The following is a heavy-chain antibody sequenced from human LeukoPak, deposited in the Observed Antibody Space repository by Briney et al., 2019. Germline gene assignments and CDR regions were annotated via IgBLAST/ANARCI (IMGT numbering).Heavy chain of an antibody. Sequence: PGRSLRLSCAASGFTFSSYAMHWVRQAPGKGLEWVAVISYDGSNKYYADSVKGRFTISRDNSKNTLYLQMNSLRAEDTAVYYCARDGDSSGYLLRFFDYWGQGTLVTVSS. V-gene: IGHV3-30*04. CDR3: ARDGDSSGYLLRFFDY. J-gene: IGHJ4*02. CDR2: ISYDGSNK. D-gene: IGHD3-22*01. CDR1: GFTFSSYA.